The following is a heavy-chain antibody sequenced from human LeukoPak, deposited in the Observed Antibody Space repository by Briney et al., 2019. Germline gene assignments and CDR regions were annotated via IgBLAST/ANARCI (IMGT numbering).Heavy chain of an antibody. CDR1: GYTFSDYY. J-gene: IGHJ5*02. D-gene: IGHD2-2*01. V-gene: IGHV1-2*02. CDR2: INPKSGGA. CDR3: ARGVGTSWFDP. Sequence: RASVKVSCKAYGYTFSDYYMHWVRQAPGQGLEWMGWINPKSGGANFAEKFQGRVTMTRGTSIRTVYMELSRVTYDDTAVYYCARGVGTSWFDPWGQGTLVTVSS.